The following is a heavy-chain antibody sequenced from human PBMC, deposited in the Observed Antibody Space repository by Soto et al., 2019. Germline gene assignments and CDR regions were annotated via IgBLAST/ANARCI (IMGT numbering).Heavy chain of an antibody. CDR3: AISGNSRVYFDL. D-gene: IGHD1-26*01. CDR2: IVRLFGTA. Sequence: QVQLVQSGAEVKKPGSSVKVSCKASGGTLNNFAVSWVRQAPGQGLEWMGGIVRLFGTANYAQKFQGQVTITSDESTRTAYMELRNLRSEDTAIYYCAISGNSRVYFDLWGRGTLVTVSS. J-gene: IGHJ2*01. CDR1: GGTLNNFA. V-gene: IGHV1-69*01.